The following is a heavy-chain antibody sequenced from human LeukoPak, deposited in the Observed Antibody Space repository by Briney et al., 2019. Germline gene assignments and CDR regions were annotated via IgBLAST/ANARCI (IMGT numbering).Heavy chain of an antibody. CDR3: ARLARYDSSGYYYFDY. J-gene: IGHJ4*02. Sequence: GESLKISCKGSGYSFTSYWIGWVRQMPGKGLEWMGIICPGDSDTRYSPSFQGQVTISADKSISTAYLQWSSLKASDTAMYYCARLARYDSSGYYYFDYWGQGTLVTVSS. CDR1: GYSFTSYW. D-gene: IGHD3-22*01. V-gene: IGHV5-51*01. CDR2: ICPGDSDT.